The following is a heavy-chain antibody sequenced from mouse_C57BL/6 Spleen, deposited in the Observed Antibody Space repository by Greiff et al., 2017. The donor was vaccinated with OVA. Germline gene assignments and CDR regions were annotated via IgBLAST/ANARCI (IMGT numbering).Heavy chain of an antibody. Sequence: VQLQQSGAELVKPGASVKISCKASGYAFSSYWMNWVKQRPGKGLEWIGQIYPGDGDTNYNGKFKGKATLTADKSSSTAYMQLSSLTSEDSAVYFCARLVYSYGSGGYFDVWGTGTTVTVSS. CDR3: ARLVYSYGSGGYFDV. V-gene: IGHV1-80*01. CDR1: GYAFSSYW. J-gene: IGHJ1*03. CDR2: IYPGDGDT. D-gene: IGHD1-1*01.